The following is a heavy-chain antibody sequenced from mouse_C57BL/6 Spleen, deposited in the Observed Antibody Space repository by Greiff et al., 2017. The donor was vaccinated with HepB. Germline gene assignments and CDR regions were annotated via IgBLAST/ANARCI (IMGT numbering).Heavy chain of an antibody. CDR2: INPNNGGT. J-gene: IGHJ4*01. V-gene: IGHV1-22*01. CDR3: ARAGGKWLLYAMDY. Sequence: EVQLQQSGPELVKPGASVKMSCKASGYTFTDYNMHWVKQSHGKSLEWIGYINPNNGGTSYNQKFKGKATLTGNKSSSTAYMELRSLTSEDSAVYYCARAGGKWLLYAMDYWGQGTSVTVSS. D-gene: IGHD2-3*01. CDR1: GYTFTDYN.